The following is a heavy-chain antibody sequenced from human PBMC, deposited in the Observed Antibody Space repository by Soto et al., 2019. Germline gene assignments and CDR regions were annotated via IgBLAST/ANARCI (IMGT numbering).Heavy chain of an antibody. Sequence: GGSLRLSCAASGFTFSSYGMHWVRQAPGKGLEWVAVISYDGSNKYYADSVKGRFTISRDNSKNTLYLQMNSLRAEDTAVYYCAKARQYSSSWSTYYYYYGMDGWGQGTTVTVSS. J-gene: IGHJ6*02. V-gene: IGHV3-30*18. CDR1: GFTFSSYG. CDR2: ISYDGSNK. CDR3: AKARQYSSSWSTYYYYYGMDG. D-gene: IGHD6-13*01.